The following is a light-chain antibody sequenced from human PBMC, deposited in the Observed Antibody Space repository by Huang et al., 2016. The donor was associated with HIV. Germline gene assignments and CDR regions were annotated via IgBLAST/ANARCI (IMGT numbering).Light chain of an antibody. V-gene: IGKV4-1*01. Sequence: DIVMTQSPDSLAVSLGVRATIKCKSSQSVLYGSNNKNYLAWYQHKPGQPPKLIIYCASTRESGVPERFTGSGSGTDFTLTIDNLQAEDVAVYYCHQYYSTPYTFGQGTRLEI. CDR3: HQYYSTPYT. CDR1: QSVLYGSNNKNY. J-gene: IGKJ2*01. CDR2: CAS.